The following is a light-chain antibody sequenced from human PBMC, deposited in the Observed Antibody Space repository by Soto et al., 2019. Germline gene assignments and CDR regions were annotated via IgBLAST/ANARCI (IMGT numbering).Light chain of an antibody. Sequence: QSVLTQPPSASGTPGQRVTISCSGSSSKIGSNTVNWYQQLPGTAPKLLIYSNNQRPSGVPDRFSGSKSGTSASLAISGLQSEDEAEYFCAAWGDSLNGWVFGGGTKLTVL. CDR3: AAWGDSLNGWV. V-gene: IGLV1-44*01. CDR2: SNN. CDR1: SSKIGSNT. J-gene: IGLJ3*02.